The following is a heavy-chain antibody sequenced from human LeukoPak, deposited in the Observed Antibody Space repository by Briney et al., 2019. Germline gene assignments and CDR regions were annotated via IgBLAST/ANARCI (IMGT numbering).Heavy chain of an antibody. D-gene: IGHD5-18*01. CDR3: ARVNSYGNYFDY. CDR2: IIPIFGTA. Sequence: SVKVSCKASGGTFGSYAISWVRQAPGQGLEWMGGIIPIFGTANYAQKFQGRVTITADESTSTAYMELSSLRSEDTAVYYCARVNSYGNYFDYWGQGTLVTVSS. J-gene: IGHJ4*02. CDR1: GGTFGSYA. V-gene: IGHV1-69*13.